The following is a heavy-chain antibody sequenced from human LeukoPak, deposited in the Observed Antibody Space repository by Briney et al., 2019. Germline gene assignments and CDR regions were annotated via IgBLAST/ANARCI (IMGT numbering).Heavy chain of an antibody. CDR2: IYHSGST. V-gene: IGHV4-38-2*02. D-gene: IGHD3-10*01. J-gene: IGHJ4*02. CDR3: AGSMVRGVFDY. Sequence: PSETLSLTCTVSGYSISSGYYWGWIRQPPGKGLEWIGSIYHSGSTYYNPSLKSRVTISVDTSKNQFSLKLSSVTAADTAVYYCAGSMVRGVFDYWGQGTLVTVSS. CDR1: GYSISSGYY.